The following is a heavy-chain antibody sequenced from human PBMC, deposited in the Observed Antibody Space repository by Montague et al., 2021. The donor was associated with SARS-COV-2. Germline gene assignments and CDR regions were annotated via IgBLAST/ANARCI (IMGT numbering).Heavy chain of an antibody. D-gene: IGHD2-2*03. CDR1: GFTFNNYG. V-gene: IGHV3-30*03. Sequence: SLRLSCAVSGFTFNNYGMHWVRQAPGKGLEWVAVISYEGSKIFYADSVKGRFTISRDNSKNTVFLQMNSLRADDTAVYYCVGALDIVVVAATMGFEHWGQGTLVTVSA. CDR3: VGALDIVVVAATMGFEH. CDR2: ISYEGSKI. J-gene: IGHJ4*02.